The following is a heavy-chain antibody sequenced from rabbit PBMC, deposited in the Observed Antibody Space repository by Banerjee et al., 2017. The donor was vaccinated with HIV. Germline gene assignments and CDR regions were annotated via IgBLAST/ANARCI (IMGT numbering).Heavy chain of an antibody. Sequence: QSLEESGGGLVQPEGSLTLTCTASGFSFSNYYYMCWVRQAPGKGLEWIACIDAGSSGSTYYASWAKGRFTISKTSSTTVTLQMTSLTAADTATYFCARDPYGRVSSSSESILWGPGTLVTVS. V-gene: IGHV1S40*01. CDR3: ARDPYGRVSSSSESIL. CDR1: GFSFSNYYY. J-gene: IGHJ4*01. CDR2: IDAGSSGST. D-gene: IGHD1-1*01.